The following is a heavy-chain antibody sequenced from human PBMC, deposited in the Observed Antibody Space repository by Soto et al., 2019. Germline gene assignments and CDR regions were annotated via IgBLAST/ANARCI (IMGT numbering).Heavy chain of an antibody. CDR1: GYTFTNYY. CDR2: INPSGGTT. Sequence: QVQLVQSGAEVKKPGASVKVSCNASGYTFTNYYMHWVRQAPGQGLEWMGIINPSGGTTSYAQKFQGRVTMTRDKSTSTVYMELSSLRSEDTAVYYCAIVEEMAATCSYYQHWGQCTLVTVSS. CDR3: AIVEEMAATCSYYQH. D-gene: IGHD3-10*01. J-gene: IGHJ1*01. V-gene: IGHV1-46*01.